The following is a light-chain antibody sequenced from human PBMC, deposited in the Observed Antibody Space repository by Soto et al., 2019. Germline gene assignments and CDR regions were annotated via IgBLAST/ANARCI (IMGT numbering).Light chain of an antibody. CDR2: DAS. CDR1: QSVSSY. CDR3: QQYGRSPLT. V-gene: IGKV3-20*01. Sequence: TQSRASISLSQGDRSPLSCRASQSVSSYLAWYQQKPGQAPRLLIYDASNRATGIPARFSGSGSGTDFTLTISRLEPEDFAVYYCQQYGRSPLTFGGGTKADIK. J-gene: IGKJ4*01.